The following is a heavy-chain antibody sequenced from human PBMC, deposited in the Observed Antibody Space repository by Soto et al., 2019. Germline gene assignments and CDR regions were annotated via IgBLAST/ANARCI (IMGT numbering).Heavy chain of an antibody. CDR1: GGTFSSYA. CDR3: ARDPGVTGTTRLYNWFDP. Sequence: GASVKVSCKASGGTFSSYAISWVRQAPGQGLEWMGGIIPIFGTANYAQKFQGRVTITADESTSTAYMELSSLRSEDTAVYYCARDPGVTGTTRLYNWFDPWGQGTLVTVSS. D-gene: IGHD1-7*01. V-gene: IGHV1-69*13. J-gene: IGHJ5*02. CDR2: IIPIFGTA.